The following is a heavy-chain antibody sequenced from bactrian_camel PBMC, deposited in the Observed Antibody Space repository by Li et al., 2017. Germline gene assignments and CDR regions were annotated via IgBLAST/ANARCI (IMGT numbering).Heavy chain of an antibody. CDR2: NDVVTSA. CDR1: GYSVSTYC. D-gene: IGHD3*01. Sequence: VQLVESGGGSVQAGGSLRLSCAASGYSVSTYCMAWFRQAPGKEREGVAGNDVVTSATYADSVKGRFTISKDNAKNTVYLQMDSLKPEDTAMYYCVRAVRLATIMDVAWGARDTWGKGTQVTVS. V-gene: IGHV3S53*01. J-gene: IGHJ7*01.